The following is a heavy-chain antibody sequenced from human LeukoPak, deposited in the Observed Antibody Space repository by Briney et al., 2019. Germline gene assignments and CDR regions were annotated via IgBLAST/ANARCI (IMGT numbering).Heavy chain of an antibody. CDR1: EFTFSSHP. CDR3: ARISLPPSDNFDS. D-gene: IGHD2-15*01. CDR2: ICSSSGCT. V-gene: IGHV3-23*01. J-gene: IGHJ4*02. Sequence: GGSLRLSCAASEFTFSSHPMGWVRRAPGKGLEWVSSICSSSGCTYYADSVRGRFAISRDDSKNTLYLQMNSLRAEDTAVYYRARISLPPSDNFDSWGQGTLVTVSS.